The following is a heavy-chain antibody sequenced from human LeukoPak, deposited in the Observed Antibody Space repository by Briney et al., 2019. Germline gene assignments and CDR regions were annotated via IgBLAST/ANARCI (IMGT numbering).Heavy chain of an antibody. J-gene: IGHJ4*02. CDR3: ARLDCTGDGCYNH. V-gene: IGHV4-59*08. Sequence: PSETLSLTCSVSGDSVTSYCWSWIRQPPGKGLEWIGYVSSDGTTNYTPSLRSRVIMSVDTAKNHISLSLTSLTAADTAIYYCARLDCTGDGCYNHWGQGTLVTVSS. CDR2: VSSDGTT. D-gene: IGHD2-8*02. CDR1: GDSVTSYC.